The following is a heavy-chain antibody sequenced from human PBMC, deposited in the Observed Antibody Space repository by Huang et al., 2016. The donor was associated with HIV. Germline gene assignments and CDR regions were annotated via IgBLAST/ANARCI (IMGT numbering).Heavy chain of an antibody. J-gene: IGHJ4*02. Sequence: ELQLVQSGAEVKKPGESLKISCKGSENNFNTYWIGWVRQMSGKGLEWRWIIHPGDSVPRYSPSFRGQVTFSADKSINTAYLQWTYLKASDTAMYYCARWMSSGSYYYFDFWGQGTLVTVSS. CDR2: IHPGDSVP. D-gene: IGHD1-26*01. CDR3: ARWMSSGSYYYFDF. V-gene: IGHV5-51*01. CDR1: ENNFNTYW.